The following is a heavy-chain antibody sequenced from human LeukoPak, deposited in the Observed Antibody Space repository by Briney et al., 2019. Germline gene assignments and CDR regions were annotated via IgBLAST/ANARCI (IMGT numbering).Heavy chain of an antibody. J-gene: IGHJ3*02. CDR3: ARDLLGSGSYEAAFDI. V-gene: IGHV3-30*04. CDR1: GFTFSSYA. Sequence: GGSLRLYCAASGFTFSSYAMHWVRQAPGKGLDWVAVISYDGSNKYYADSVKGRFTISRDNSKNTLYLQMNSLRAEDTAVYYCARDLLGSGSYEAAFDIWGQGTMVTVSS. CDR2: ISYDGSNK. D-gene: IGHD3-10*01.